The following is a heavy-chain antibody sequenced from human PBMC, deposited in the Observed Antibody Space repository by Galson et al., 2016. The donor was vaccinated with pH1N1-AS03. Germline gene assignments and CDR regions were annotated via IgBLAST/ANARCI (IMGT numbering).Heavy chain of an antibody. CDR1: GYNFVTYG. D-gene: IGHD6-6*01. CDR2: INPYSTNT. J-gene: IGHJ4*02. V-gene: IGHV1-18*01. Sequence: SVKVSCKASGYNFVTYGITWVRQGPGQGLEWMGWINPYSTNTNYAKKVQDRVTMTADTSTTTAHLDLRNLGSDDTAVYYCARVVAGRPFLIDYWGQGTLVLVSP. CDR3: ARVVAGRPFLIDY.